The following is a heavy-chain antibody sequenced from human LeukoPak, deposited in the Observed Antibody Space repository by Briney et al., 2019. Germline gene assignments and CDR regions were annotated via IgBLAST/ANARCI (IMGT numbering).Heavy chain of an antibody. CDR3: TAGLGSSDHDY. J-gene: IGHJ4*02. D-gene: IGHD3-22*01. V-gene: IGHV3-49*04. Sequence: PGRSLRLSCTASGFTFGDYAMSWVRQAPGKGLEWVGFIRSKPYGGTTDYAASVKGRFTISRDDSKSIAYLQMDSLEAEDTAVYYCTAGLGSSDHDYWGQGTLVTVSS. CDR2: IRSKPYGGTT. CDR1: GFTFGDYA.